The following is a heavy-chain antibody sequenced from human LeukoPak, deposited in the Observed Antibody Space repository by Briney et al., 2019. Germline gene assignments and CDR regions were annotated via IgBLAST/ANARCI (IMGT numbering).Heavy chain of an antibody. Sequence: PGGSLRLSCAASGFTFSSYGMSWVRQAPGKGLEWVSAISGSGGSTYYADSVKGRFTISRDNSKNTLYLQMNSLRAEDTAVYYCAKDLRISDYYDSSLEGYWGQGTLVTVSS. CDR2: ISGSGGST. V-gene: IGHV3-23*01. CDR1: GFTFSSYG. D-gene: IGHD3-22*01. J-gene: IGHJ4*02. CDR3: AKDLRISDYYDSSLEGY.